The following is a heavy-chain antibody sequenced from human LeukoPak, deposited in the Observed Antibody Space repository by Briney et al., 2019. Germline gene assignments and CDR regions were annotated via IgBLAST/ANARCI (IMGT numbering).Heavy chain of an antibody. J-gene: IGHJ6*04. CDR2: INHSGST. CDR3: ARLPSSSWYPYYCYGMDV. D-gene: IGHD6-13*01. CDR1: GGSFSGYY. V-gene: IGHV4-34*01. Sequence: PSDTLSLTCAVYGGSFSGYYWSWIRQPPGKGLEWIGEINHSGSTNYNPSLKSRVTISVDTSKNQFSLKLSSVTAADTAVYYCARLPSSSWYPYYCYGMDVLGKGTTVTVSS.